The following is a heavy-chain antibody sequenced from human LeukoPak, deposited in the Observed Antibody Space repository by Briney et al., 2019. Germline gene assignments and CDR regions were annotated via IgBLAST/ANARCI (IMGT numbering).Heavy chain of an antibody. CDR3: ARGPLRYFDY. CDR1: GGSISSSSYY. J-gene: IGHJ4*02. V-gene: IGHV4-39*07. D-gene: IGHD3-9*01. Sequence: SETLSLTCTVSGGSISSSSYYWGWIRQPPGKGLERIGSIYYSGSTYYNPSLKSRVTISVDTSKNQFSLKLSSVTAADTAVYYCARGPLRYFDYWGQGTLVTVSS. CDR2: IYYSGST.